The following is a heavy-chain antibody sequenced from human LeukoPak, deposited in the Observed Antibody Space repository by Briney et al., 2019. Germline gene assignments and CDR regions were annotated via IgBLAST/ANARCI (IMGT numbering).Heavy chain of an antibody. CDR1: GFTLSSYS. D-gene: IGHD3-3*01. J-gene: IGHJ2*01. V-gene: IGHV3-53*01. CDR3: ARYDFILISYFDL. CDR2: IYSDGTT. Sequence: GGSLRLSCAASGFTLSSYSMSWVRQAPGKKLEWVSDIYSDGTTFYADSVKGRFTISRDNSKNTLYLQMNSLRAEDTAVYHCARYDFILISYFDLWGRGALVTVSS.